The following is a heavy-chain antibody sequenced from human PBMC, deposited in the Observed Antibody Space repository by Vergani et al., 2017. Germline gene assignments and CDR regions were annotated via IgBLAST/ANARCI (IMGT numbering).Heavy chain of an antibody. CDR2: INPNSGGT. CDR1: GYTFTGYY. CDR3: ARGQYCSSTSCYQGWFDP. J-gene: IGHJ5*02. V-gene: IGHV1-2*04. Sequence: QVQLVQSGAEVKKPGASVKVSCKASGYTFTGYYMHWVRQAPGQGLEWMGWINPNSGGTNYAQKFQGWVTMTRDTSISTAYMELSRLRSDDTAVYYCARGQYCSSTSCYQGWFDPWGQGTTVTVSS. D-gene: IGHD2-2*01.